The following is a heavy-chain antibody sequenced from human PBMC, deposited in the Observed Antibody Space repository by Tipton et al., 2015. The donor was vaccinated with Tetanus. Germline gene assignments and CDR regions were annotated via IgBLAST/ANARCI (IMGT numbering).Heavy chain of an antibody. CDR2: IYYSGST. D-gene: IGHD3-10*01. CDR3: AREDEWFGEPPRGYYYYGMDV. Sequence: TLSLTCTVSGGSISSGGYYWSWIRQHPGKGLEWIGYIYYSGSTYYNPSLKSRVTISVDTSKNQFSLKLSSVTAADTAVYYCAREDEWFGEPPRGYYYYGMDVWGQGTTVTVSS. CDR1: GGSISSGGYY. J-gene: IGHJ6*02. V-gene: IGHV4-31*03.